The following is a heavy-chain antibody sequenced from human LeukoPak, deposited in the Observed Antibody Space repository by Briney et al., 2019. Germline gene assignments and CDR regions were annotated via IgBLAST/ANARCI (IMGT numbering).Heavy chain of an antibody. CDR2: IIPIFGTA. CDR3: ARDSQLSVVGATDAFDI. V-gene: IGHV1-69*13. J-gene: IGHJ3*02. Sequence: ASVKVSCKASGGTFSSYAITWVRQAPGQGLEWMGGIIPIFGTANYAQKFQGRVTITADESTSTAYMELSSLRSEDTAVYYCARDSQLSVVGATDAFDIWGQGTMVTVSS. D-gene: IGHD1-26*01. CDR1: GGTFSSYA.